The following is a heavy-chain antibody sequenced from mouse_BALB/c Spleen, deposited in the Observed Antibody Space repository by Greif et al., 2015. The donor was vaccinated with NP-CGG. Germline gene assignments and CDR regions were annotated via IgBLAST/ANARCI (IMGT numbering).Heavy chain of an antibody. CDR3: APYGSSLAWFAY. Sequence: VQLQQSGAELVRPGTSVRISCKASGYTFTNYWLGWVKQRPGHGLEWIGDIYPGGGYTNYNEKFKGKATLTADTSSSTAYMQLSSLTSEDSAVYFCAPYGSSLAWFAYWGQGTLVTVSA. J-gene: IGHJ3*01. D-gene: IGHD1-1*01. CDR2: IYPGGGYT. CDR1: GYTFTNYW. V-gene: IGHV1-63*02.